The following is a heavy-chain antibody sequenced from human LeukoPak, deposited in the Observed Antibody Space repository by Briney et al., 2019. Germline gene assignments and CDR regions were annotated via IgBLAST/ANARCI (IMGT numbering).Heavy chain of an antibody. J-gene: IGHJ4*02. CDR1: GGSISSYY. Sequence: SETLSLTCTVSGGSISSYYWSWIRQPVGKGLEWIGRIYTSGSTNYNPSLKSRVTISVDKSKNQFSLKLSSVTAADTAVYYCARDYSYYYDSSGYSGDYWGQGTLVTVSS. D-gene: IGHD3-22*01. V-gene: IGHV4-4*07. CDR3: ARDYSYYYDSSGYSGDY. CDR2: IYTSGST.